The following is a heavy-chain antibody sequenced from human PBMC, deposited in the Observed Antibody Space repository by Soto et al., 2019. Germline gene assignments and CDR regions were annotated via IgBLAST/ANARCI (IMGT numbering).Heavy chain of an antibody. Sequence: QVQLVESGGGVVQPGRSLRLSCAASGFTFSSYGMHWVRQAPGKGLEWVAVIWYDGSNKYYADSVKGRFTISRDNSKNTLYLQTNSLRAEDTAVYYCARDAIAVADSYFDYWGQGTLVTVSS. J-gene: IGHJ4*02. V-gene: IGHV3-33*01. CDR1: GFTFSSYG. CDR3: ARDAIAVADSYFDY. D-gene: IGHD6-19*01. CDR2: IWYDGSNK.